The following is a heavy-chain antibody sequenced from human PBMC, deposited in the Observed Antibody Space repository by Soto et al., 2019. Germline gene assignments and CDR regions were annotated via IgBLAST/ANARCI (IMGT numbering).Heavy chain of an antibody. J-gene: IGHJ4*02. Sequence: EVQLVESGGGLVQPGGSLRLSCAASGFTFSSNWMHWVRRVPGRGLLWVSRINTDGSETNYEDSVEGRFTISRDNAKNRLYLQMNSLRAEDTAVYYCARVGYPASLDYWGQGTLVTVSP. CDR3: ARVGYPASLDY. V-gene: IGHV3-74*01. D-gene: IGHD5-12*01. CDR1: GFTFSSNW. CDR2: INTDGSET.